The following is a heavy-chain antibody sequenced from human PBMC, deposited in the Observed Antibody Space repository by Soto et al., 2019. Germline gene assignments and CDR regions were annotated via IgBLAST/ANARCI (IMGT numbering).Heavy chain of an antibody. J-gene: IGHJ6*02. Sequence: GGSLRLSCAASGFTFSSYSMNWVRQAPGKGLEWVSYISSSSSTIYYADSVKGRFTISRDNAKNSLYLQMNSLRDEDTAVYYCARDPQYSSRPTNYYYYYGMDVWGQGTTVTVSS. CDR2: ISSSSSTI. D-gene: IGHD6-13*01. CDR1: GFTFSSYS. CDR3: ARDPQYSSRPTNYYYYYGMDV. V-gene: IGHV3-48*02.